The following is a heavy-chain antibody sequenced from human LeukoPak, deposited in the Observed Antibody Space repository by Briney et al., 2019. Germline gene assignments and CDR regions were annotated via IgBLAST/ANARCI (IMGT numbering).Heavy chain of an antibody. D-gene: IGHD3-3*01. J-gene: IGHJ6*03. V-gene: IGHV3-21*01. Sequence: GGSLRLSCAASGFTFSSYSMNWVRQAPGKGLEWVSSISSSSSYIYYADSVKGRFTISRDNAKNSLYLQMNSLRAEDTAVYYCARDPTYDFWSGYYLTHYYYYMDVWGKGTTVTVSS. CDR2: ISSSSSYI. CDR1: GFTFSSYS. CDR3: ARDPTYDFWSGYYLTHYYYYMDV.